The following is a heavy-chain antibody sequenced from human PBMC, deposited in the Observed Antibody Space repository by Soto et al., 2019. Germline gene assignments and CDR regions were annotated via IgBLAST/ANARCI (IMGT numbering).Heavy chain of an antibody. CDR1: GFTFSSYA. CDR2: ISGSGGST. CDR3: AKDLSVVVPAAMFLYYYMDV. D-gene: IGHD2-2*01. J-gene: IGHJ6*03. Sequence: GGSPRLSCAASGFTFSSYAMSWVRQAPGKGLEWVSAISGSGGSTYYADSVKGRFTISRDNSKNTLYLQMNSLRAEDTAVYYCAKDLSVVVPAAMFLYYYMDVWGKGTTVTVSS. V-gene: IGHV3-23*01.